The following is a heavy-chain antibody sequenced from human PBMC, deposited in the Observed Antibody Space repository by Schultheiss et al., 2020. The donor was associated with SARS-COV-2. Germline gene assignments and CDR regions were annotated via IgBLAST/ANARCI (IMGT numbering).Heavy chain of an antibody. J-gene: IGHJ4*02. V-gene: IGHV3-48*01. CDR3: ASSPGGYDSSGYGFDY. Sequence: GGSLRLSCAASGFSFSSYWMSWVRQAPGKGLEWVSYISSSGSTIYYADSVKGRFTISRDNSKNTLYLQMNSLRAEDTAVYYCASSPGGYDSSGYGFDYWGQGTLVTVSS. CDR1: GFSFSSYW. CDR2: ISSSGSTI. D-gene: IGHD3-22*01.